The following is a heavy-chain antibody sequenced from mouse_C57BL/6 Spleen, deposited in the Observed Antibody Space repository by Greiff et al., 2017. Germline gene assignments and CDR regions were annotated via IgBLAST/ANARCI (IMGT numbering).Heavy chain of an antibody. CDR1: GYTFTSYT. CDR3: ARNGYYDYFDY. V-gene: IGHV1-4*01. CDR2: INPSSGYT. J-gene: IGHJ2*01. Sequence: VQLQQSGADLARPGASVKMSCKASGYTFTSYTMHWVKQRPGQGLEWIGYINPSSGYTKYNQKFKDKATLTADKSSSTAYMQLSSLTSEDSAVYYCARNGYYDYFDYWGQGTTLTVSS. D-gene: IGHD2-3*01.